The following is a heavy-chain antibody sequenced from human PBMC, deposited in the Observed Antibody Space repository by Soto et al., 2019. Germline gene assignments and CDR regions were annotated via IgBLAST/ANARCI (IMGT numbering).Heavy chain of an antibody. CDR2: IYPGDSDT. Sequence: GESLTTSCKDSGYSFTSYCIVWVLQMPGKGLEWMGIIYPGDSDTRYSPSFQGQVTISADKSITTAYLQWSSLKASDTAMYYCARGYCTTTTCHPWFDPWGQGTMVTVSS. J-gene: IGHJ5*02. V-gene: IGHV5-51*01. CDR3: ARGYCTTTTCHPWFDP. D-gene: IGHD2-2*01. CDR1: GYSFTSYC.